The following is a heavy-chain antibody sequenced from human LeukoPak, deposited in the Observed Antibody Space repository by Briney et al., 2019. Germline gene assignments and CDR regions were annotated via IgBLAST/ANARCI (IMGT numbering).Heavy chain of an antibody. CDR3: ARQSTYYYDSSGYDWFDP. J-gene: IGHJ5*02. D-gene: IGHD3-22*01. CDR2: IYYSGST. V-gene: IGHV4-59*08. Sequence: PSETLSLTCTVSGGSISSYYWSWIRQPPGKGLEWIGYIYYSGSTNYNPSLKSRVTISVDTSKNQFSLKLGSVTAADTAVYYCARQSTYYYDSSGYDWFDPWGQGTLVTVSS. CDR1: GGSISSYY.